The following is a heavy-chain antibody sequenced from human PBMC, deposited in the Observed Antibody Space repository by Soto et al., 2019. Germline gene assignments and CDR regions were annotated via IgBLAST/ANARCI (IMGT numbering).Heavy chain of an antibody. V-gene: IGHV4-31*03. CDR1: GGSISSGGYY. J-gene: IGHJ4*02. Sequence: PSETLSITCTVSGGSISSGGYYWSWIRQHPGKGLEWIGYIYYSGSTYYNPSLKSRVTISVDTSKNQFSLKLSSVTAADTAVYYCARVYTPVNVWGSYRYTRVFDYWGQGTLVTVSS. CDR3: ARVYTPVNVWGSYRYTRVFDY. CDR2: IYYSGST. D-gene: IGHD3-16*02.